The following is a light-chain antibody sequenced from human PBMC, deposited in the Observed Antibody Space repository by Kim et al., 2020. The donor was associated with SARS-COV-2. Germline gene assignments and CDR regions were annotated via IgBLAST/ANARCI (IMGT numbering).Light chain of an antibody. V-gene: IGKV3-15*01. Sequence: VSPGERVTHSCRASQSVSNNLGWYQQKPGQVPRLVIYGASTRATGIPASFSGSGSGTEFTLTISSLQSEDFAVYYCQQHNNWPLTFGGGTKVDIK. J-gene: IGKJ4*01. CDR1: QSVSNN. CDR3: QQHNNWPLT. CDR2: GAS.